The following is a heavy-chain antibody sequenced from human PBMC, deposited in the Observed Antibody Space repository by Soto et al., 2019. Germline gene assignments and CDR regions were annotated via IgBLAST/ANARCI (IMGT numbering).Heavy chain of an antibody. CDR2: MNPGSGDT. J-gene: IGHJ5*02. D-gene: IGHD3-10*01. CDR3: ATMATVGSLNCFDP. CDR1: GYTFTNND. V-gene: IGHV1-8*01. Sequence: ASVKVSCKASGYTFTNNDVSWVRQATGQGLEWMGWMNPGSGDTGYAEKFQGRVTMTRDISIATAYMELSSLRSDDTAIYYCATMATVGSLNCFDPWGQGTLVTVSS.